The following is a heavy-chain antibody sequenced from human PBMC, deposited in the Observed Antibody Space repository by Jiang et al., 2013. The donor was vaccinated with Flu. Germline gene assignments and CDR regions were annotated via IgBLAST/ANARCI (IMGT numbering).Heavy chain of an antibody. CDR3: ARVGVAVAIDY. D-gene: IGHD6-19*01. V-gene: IGHV4-59*01. J-gene: IGHJ4*02. CDR2: IYYSGST. CDR1: GGSISSYY. Sequence: LLKPSETLSLTCTVSGGSISSYYWSWIRQPPGKGLEWIGYIYYSGSTNYNPSLKSRVTISVDTSKNQFSLKLSSVTAADTAVYYCARVGVAVAIDYWGQGTLVTVSS.